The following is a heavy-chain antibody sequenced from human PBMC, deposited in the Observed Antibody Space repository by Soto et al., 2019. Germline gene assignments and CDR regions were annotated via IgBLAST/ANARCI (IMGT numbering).Heavy chain of an antibody. V-gene: IGHV3-30*03. Sequence: GGSLRLSCAASGFTFSSYGIHWVRQAPGKGLEWVAVISYDGSNKYYADSVKGRFTISRDNSKNTLYLQMNSLRGEDTAVYYCAIITNDYGDYDSSEYFQHWGQGTLVTVSS. J-gene: IGHJ1*01. CDR2: ISYDGSNK. D-gene: IGHD4-17*01. CDR3: AIITNDYGDYDSSEYFQH. CDR1: GFTFSSYG.